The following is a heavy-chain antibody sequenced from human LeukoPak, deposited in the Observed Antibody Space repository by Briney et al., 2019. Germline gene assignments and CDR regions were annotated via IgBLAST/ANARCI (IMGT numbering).Heavy chain of an antibody. V-gene: IGHV1-69*13. J-gene: IGHJ4*02. D-gene: IGHD6-13*01. Sequence: GASVKVSCKASGGTFSSYAISWVRQAPGQGLEWMGGIISIFGTANYAQKFQGRVTITADESTSTAYMELSSLRSEDTAVYYCARGRGAAAGKFDYWGQGTLVTVSS. CDR1: GGTFSSYA. CDR3: ARGRGAAAGKFDY. CDR2: IISIFGTA.